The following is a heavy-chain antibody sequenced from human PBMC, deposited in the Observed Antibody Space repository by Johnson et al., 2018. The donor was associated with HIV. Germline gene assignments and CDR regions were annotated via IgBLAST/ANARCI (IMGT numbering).Heavy chain of an antibody. V-gene: IGHV3-30*04. CDR2: ITYDGRNK. Sequence: VQLVESGGGVMQPGKSLRLSCEASGFTFRSYAMHWVRQAPGKGLEWVAVITYDGRNKYYADSVKGRFIIFRDNSKNLTNLQMNGLRTEDTAVYYCARDSLVGGPPQVDAFDIWGQGTMVTVSS. CDR3: ARDSLVGGPPQVDAFDI. D-gene: IGHD3-10*01. J-gene: IGHJ3*02. CDR1: GFTFRSYA.